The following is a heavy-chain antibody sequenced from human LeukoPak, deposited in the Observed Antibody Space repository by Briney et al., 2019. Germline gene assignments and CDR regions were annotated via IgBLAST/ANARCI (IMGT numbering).Heavy chain of an antibody. CDR3: ARGARVATIYYYYYMDV. D-gene: IGHD5-12*01. CDR1: GGSISSGSYC. Sequence: TLSLTCTVAGGSISSGSYCWSWIRQPAGKGLEWICRSYTSGSTNYNPSPKSRVTISVDTSKNQFSLKLSSVTAADTAVYYCARGARVATIYYYYYMDVWGKGTTVTISS. V-gene: IGHV4-61*02. J-gene: IGHJ6*03. CDR2: SYTSGST.